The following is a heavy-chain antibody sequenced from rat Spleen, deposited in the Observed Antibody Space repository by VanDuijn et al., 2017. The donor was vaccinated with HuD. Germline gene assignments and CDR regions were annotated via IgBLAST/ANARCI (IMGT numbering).Heavy chain of an antibody. CDR3: ARAHTTGIRDWLAY. CDR2: IWNTGAT. D-gene: IGHD1-9*01. V-gene: IGHV2-41*01. J-gene: IGHJ3*01. CDR1: GFSLTNFH. Sequence: QVQVKESGPGLVQPSQTLSLTCTVSGFSLTNFHVHWLRQPPGKGLEWMGVIWNTGATRYISALKSRLSISKDTSKSQVFLKMNSLQTEDTATYYCARAHTTGIRDWLAYWGQGTLVTVSS.